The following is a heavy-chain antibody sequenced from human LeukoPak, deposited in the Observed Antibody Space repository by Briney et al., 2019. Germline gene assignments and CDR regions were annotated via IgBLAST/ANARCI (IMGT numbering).Heavy chain of an antibody. CDR2: ISYDGSNK. CDR3: AKDRVDGSGSQFDS. V-gene: IGHV3-30*04. CDR1: GFNFGTYA. Sequence: GGSLRLSCAAAGFNFGTYAMSWVRQAPGKGLEWVAVISYDGSNKYYADSVKGRFTISKDNAMDTLFLQMNSLRADDTAVYYCAKDRVDGSGSQFDSWGQGSLVTVSS. J-gene: IGHJ4*02. D-gene: IGHD3-10*01.